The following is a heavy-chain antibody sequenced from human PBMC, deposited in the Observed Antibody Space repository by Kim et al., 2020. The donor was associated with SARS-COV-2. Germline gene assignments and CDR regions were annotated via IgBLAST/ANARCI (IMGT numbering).Heavy chain of an antibody. D-gene: IGHD3-10*01. CDR1: GFTVSSNY. CDR2: IYSGGST. J-gene: IGHJ4*02. V-gene: IGHV3-66*01. Sequence: GGSLRLSCAASGFTVSSNYMSWVRQAPGKGLEWVSVIYSGGSTYYADSVKGRFTISRDNSKNTLYLQMNSLRAEDTAVYYCARDTGPSAYFDYWGQGTLVTVSS. CDR3: ARDTGPSAYFDY.